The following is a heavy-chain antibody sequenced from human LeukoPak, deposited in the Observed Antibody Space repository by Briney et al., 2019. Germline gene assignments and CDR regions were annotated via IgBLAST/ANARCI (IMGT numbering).Heavy chain of an antibody. J-gene: IGHJ4*02. V-gene: IGHV5-51*01. CDR2: IYPGDSDT. CDR1: GYSFTSYW. Sequence: ESLKISFKGSGYSFTSYWIGLVRQMPGKGLEWIGIIYPGDSDTRYSPSFQGQVTISADKSIRTAYLQWRSLKASDTAMYYCATHIVVVPAADLGYGYFDYWGQGTLVTVSS. D-gene: IGHD2-2*01. CDR3: ATHIVVVPAADLGYGYFDY.